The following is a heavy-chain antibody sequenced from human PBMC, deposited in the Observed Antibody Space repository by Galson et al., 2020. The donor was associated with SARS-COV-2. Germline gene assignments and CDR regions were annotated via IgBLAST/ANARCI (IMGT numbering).Heavy chain of an antibody. CDR3: AKGGYASGSCFWFDS. CDR1: GFTFGSYI. Sequence: GESLKIFRVASGFTFGSYILHWVRQPPGKGLEWVAIISHDGKNQHYADSVKGRFSISRDDSKNMVYLQVKSLRPEDTAVYYCAKGGYASGSCFWFDSCGQGIQVTVSS. J-gene: IGHJ5*01. CDR2: ISHDGKNQ. V-gene: IGHV3-30*18. D-gene: IGHD3-10*01.